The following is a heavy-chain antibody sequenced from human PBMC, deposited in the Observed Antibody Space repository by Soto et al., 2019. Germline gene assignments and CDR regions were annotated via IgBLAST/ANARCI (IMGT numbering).Heavy chain of an antibody. D-gene: IGHD1-1*01. Sequence: QVHLVQSGAEVKKPGASVKVSCKASGYTFTSYGITWVRQAPGQGLEWMGWISAHNGNTDYAQKLQGRVIVTRDTSTSTAYMELRSVISDDAVVYYCARGRYGDYWGQAALVTVTS. V-gene: IGHV1-18*01. CDR1: GYTFTSYG. CDR2: ISAHNGNT. CDR3: ARGRYGDY. J-gene: IGHJ4*02.